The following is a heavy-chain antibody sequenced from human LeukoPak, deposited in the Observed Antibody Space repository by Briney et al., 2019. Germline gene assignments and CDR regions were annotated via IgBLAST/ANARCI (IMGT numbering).Heavy chain of an antibody. CDR2: IWYDGSNK. CDR3: AKDQLLVPHAFDI. V-gene: IGHV3-33*06. D-gene: IGHD6-19*01. CDR1: GFTFSSYG. Sequence: PGGSLRLSCAASGFTFSSYGMHWVRQAPGKGLDWVAVIWYDGSNKYYADSVKGRFTISRDNSKNTLYLQMNSLRAEDTAVYYCAKDQLLVPHAFDIWGQGTMVTVSS. J-gene: IGHJ3*02.